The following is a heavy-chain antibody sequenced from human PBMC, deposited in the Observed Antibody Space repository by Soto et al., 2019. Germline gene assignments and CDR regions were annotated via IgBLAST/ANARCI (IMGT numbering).Heavy chain of an antibody. CDR2: ISYDGSNK. V-gene: IGHV3-30-3*01. Sequence: QVQLVESGGGVVQPGRSLRLSCAASGFTFSSYAMHWVRQAPGKGLEWVAVISYDGSNKYYADSVKGRFTISRDNSKNTLYLQMNSLRAEDTAVYYCARDLDGSGSVIDYWGQGTLVTVSS. CDR3: ARDLDGSGSVIDY. J-gene: IGHJ4*02. CDR1: GFTFSSYA. D-gene: IGHD3-10*01.